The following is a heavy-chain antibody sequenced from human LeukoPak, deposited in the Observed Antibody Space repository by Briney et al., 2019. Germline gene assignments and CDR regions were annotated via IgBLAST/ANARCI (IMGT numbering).Heavy chain of an antibody. CDR1: GYTLTELS. CDR3: ATAGGYGSGSYYKAYWYFDL. J-gene: IGHJ2*01. Sequence: ASVKVSRKVSGYTLTELSMHWVRQAPGKGLEWMGGFDPEDGETIYAQKFQGRVTMTEDTSTDTAYMELSSLRSEDTAVYYCATAGGYGSGSYYKAYWYFDLWGRGTLVTVSS. CDR2: FDPEDGET. D-gene: IGHD3-10*01. V-gene: IGHV1-24*01.